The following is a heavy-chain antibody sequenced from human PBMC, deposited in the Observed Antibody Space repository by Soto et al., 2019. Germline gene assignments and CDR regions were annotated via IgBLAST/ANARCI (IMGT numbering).Heavy chain of an antibody. J-gene: IGHJ6*02. CDR2: IIPIFGTA. D-gene: IGHD2-8*01. Sequence: QVQLVQSGAEVKKPGSSVQVSCKASGGPFSSYAISWVRQAPGQGLEWMGGIIPIFGTANYAQKFQGRVTITADASTSTAYMELSSLRCEDTAVYDVERDAYCTNGVCGLYDGMDVWGQGTTVTVSS. CDR1: GGPFSSYA. V-gene: IGHV1-69*12. CDR3: ERDAYCTNGVCGLYDGMDV.